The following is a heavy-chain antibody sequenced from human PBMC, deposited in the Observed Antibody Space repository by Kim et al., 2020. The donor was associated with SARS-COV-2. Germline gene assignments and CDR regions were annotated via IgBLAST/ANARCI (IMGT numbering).Heavy chain of an antibody. J-gene: IGHJ4*02. V-gene: IGHV4-59*08. CDR1: GASVGSDY. CDR3: TRLPDINGWPFDY. Sequence: SETLSLTCTVSGASVGSDYWTWIRQPPGRGLEWIGYIFYTGKTSYNPSLKSRVSLSLDTSRNQFSMKLHSVTAADTAVYFCTRLPDINGWPFDYWGQGTLVTVSS. CDR2: IFYTGKT. D-gene: IGHD6-19*01.